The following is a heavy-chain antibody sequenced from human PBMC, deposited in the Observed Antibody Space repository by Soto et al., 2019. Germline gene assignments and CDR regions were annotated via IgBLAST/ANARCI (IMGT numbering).Heavy chain of an antibody. CDR1: GGSISSGGYY. D-gene: IGHD2-15*01. J-gene: IGHJ3*02. CDR3: ARDLASGGNAFDI. CDR2: IYYSGSS. Sequence: SETLSLTCTVSGGSISSGGYYWSWIRQHPGKGLECIGYIYYSGSSYYNPSLKSRVTISVDTSKNQFSLWLSSVTAADTAVYFCARDLASGGNAFDIWGKGTMVTVSS. V-gene: IGHV4-31*03.